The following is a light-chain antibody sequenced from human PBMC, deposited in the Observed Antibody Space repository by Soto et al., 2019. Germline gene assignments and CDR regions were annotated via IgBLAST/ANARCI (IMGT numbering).Light chain of an antibody. CDR2: ATS. CDR1: QSMSSYY. Sequence: EDVLTMSPGTLSLSPGERATLSCRASQSMSSYYLAWYQQRPGQAPILLMYATSNRATGIPGRFSGSGSGTDFTLTICRLEPEDFAVYYCQQYGSLPFTSCPGTMADIK. CDR3: QQYGSLPFT. J-gene: IGKJ3*01. V-gene: IGKV3-20*01.